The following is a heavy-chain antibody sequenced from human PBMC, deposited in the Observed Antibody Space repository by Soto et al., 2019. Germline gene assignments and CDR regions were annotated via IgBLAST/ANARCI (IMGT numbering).Heavy chain of an antibody. CDR1: GGSISSGDYY. J-gene: IGHJ5*02. CDR2: IYYSGST. CDR3: ARELLRDGNPYNWFDP. Sequence: SETLSLTCTVSGGSISSGDYYWSWIRQPPGKGLEWIGYIYYSGSTYYNPSLKSRVTISVDTSKNQFSLKLSSVTAADTAVYYCARELLRDGNPYNWFDPWGQGTLVTVSS. V-gene: IGHV4-30-4*01. D-gene: IGHD2-15*01.